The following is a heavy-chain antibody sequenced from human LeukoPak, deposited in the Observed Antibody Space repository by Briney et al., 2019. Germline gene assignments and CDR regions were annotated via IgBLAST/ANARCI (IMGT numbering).Heavy chain of an antibody. CDR1: GYTFTGYY. Sequence: ASVKVSCNTFGYTFTGYYMHWVRQAPGQGLEWMGWINPNSGGTNYAQKFQGRVTMTTDTSTSTAYMELRSLRSDDTAVYYCAIMRGYDYYFDYWGQGTLVTVSS. CDR3: AIMRGYDYYFDY. V-gene: IGHV1-2*02. J-gene: IGHJ4*02. D-gene: IGHD5-12*01. CDR2: INPNSGGT.